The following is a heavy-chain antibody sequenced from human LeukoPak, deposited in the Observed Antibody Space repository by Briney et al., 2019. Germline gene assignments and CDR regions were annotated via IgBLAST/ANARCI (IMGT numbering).Heavy chain of an antibody. CDR1: GYTLTELS. V-gene: IGHV1-24*01. J-gene: IGHJ4*02. Sequence: GASVKVSCKVSGYTLTELSMHWVRQAPGKGLEWVGDFDPEDGETIYAQKFQGRVTMTEDTSTDTAYMELSSLRSEDTAVYYCATSIVGATDFDYWGQGTLVTVSS. D-gene: IGHD1-26*01. CDR3: ATSIVGATDFDY. CDR2: FDPEDGET.